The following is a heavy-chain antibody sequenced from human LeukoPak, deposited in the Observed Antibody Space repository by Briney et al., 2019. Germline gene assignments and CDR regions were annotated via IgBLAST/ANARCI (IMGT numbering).Heavy chain of an antibody. Sequence: GGSLRLSCTASGFSFSTYSMNWVRQAPGKGLEWVSSISSDSRFIYYADSVKGRVTISRDNAKNSLYLQMSSLSAEDTALYYCARGVSGLDAFDMWGQGTMVTVSS. CDR1: GFSFSTYS. J-gene: IGHJ3*02. V-gene: IGHV3-21*01. CDR2: ISSDSRFI. CDR3: ARGVSGLDAFDM. D-gene: IGHD5/OR15-5a*01.